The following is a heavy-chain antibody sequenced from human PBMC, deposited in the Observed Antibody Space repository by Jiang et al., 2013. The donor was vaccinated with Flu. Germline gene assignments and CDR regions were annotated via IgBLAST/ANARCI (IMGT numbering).Heavy chain of an antibody. Sequence: GAEVKKPGASVKVSCKVSGHTLTDLSMQWVRQAPGKGLEWMGGFDREDGEPIYAHKLKGRVTITRDTSANTVYLELHSLRSEDTALYYCARDWGYYKTFDLWGQGSLVTVSS. CDR2: FDREDGEP. J-gene: IGHJ4*02. CDR3: ARDWGYYKTFDL. CDR1: GHTLTDLS. D-gene: IGHD3-22*01. V-gene: IGHV1-24*01.